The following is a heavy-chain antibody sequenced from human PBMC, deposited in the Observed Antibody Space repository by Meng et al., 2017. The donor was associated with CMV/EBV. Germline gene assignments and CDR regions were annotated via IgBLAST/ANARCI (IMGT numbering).Heavy chain of an antibody. CDR1: GYTFTSYG. J-gene: IGHJ4*02. CDR2: ISAYNGNT. CDR3: ARDSTAAIPNPFDY. D-gene: IGHD2-2*02. V-gene: IGHV1-18*01. Sequence: ASVKVSCKASGYTFTSYGISWVRQAPGQGLEWMGWISAYNGNTNYAQKLQGRVTMTTNTSTSTAYMELRSLRSDDTAVYYSARDSTAAIPNPFDYWGQGTLVTVSS.